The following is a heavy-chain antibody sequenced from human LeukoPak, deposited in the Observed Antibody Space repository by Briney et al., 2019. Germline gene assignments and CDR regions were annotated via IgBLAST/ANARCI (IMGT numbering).Heavy chain of an antibody. CDR1: GYSFTSYW. CDR3: ARHGCSSTSCYSYYYMDV. J-gene: IGHJ6*03. Sequence: GESLKISCKGSGYSFTSYWIGWVRQMPGKGLEWMGIIYPGDSDTSYSTSFQGQVTISADKSISTPYLQWSSLKASDTAMYYCARHGCSSTSCYSYYYMDVWGKGTTVTVSS. V-gene: IGHV5-51*01. CDR2: IYPGDSDT. D-gene: IGHD2-2*02.